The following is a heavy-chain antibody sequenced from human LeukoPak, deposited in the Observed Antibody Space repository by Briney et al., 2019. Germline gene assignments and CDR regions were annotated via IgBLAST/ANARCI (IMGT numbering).Heavy chain of an antibody. J-gene: IGHJ4*02. Sequence: ASVKVSCKASGYTFTGYYMHWVRQAPGQGLEWMGWINPNSGGTNYAQKCQGRVTMTRDTSISTAYMELSRPRSDDTAVYYCATAAEPCSSTSCWLYLDYWGQGTLVTVSS. CDR2: INPNSGGT. V-gene: IGHV1-2*02. CDR3: ATAAEPCSSTSCWLYLDY. D-gene: IGHD2-2*01. CDR1: GYTFTGYY.